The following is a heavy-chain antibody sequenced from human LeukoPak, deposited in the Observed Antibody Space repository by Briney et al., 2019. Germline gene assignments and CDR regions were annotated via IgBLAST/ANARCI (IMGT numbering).Heavy chain of an antibody. J-gene: IGHJ4*02. CDR1: GFAFTNYA. CDR3: TKDWSAAY. D-gene: IGHD2-15*01. V-gene: IGHV3-23*01. Sequence: PGGSLRLSCAASGFAFTNYAMTWVRQAPGKGLEGVSAISADGSDTKYADSVKGRSTISRDNSKNTLFLQMNSLRVEDTAVYYCTKDWSAAYWGQGTLVTVSS. CDR2: ISADGSDT.